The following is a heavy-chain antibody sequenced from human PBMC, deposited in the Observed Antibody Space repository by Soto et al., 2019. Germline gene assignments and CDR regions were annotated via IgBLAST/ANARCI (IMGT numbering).Heavy chain of an antibody. CDR2: INAGNGNT. J-gene: IGHJ4*02. V-gene: IGHV1-3*01. CDR3: ARDGTLVYGDYLID. D-gene: IGHD4-17*01. CDR1: GYTFTSYA. Sequence: QVQLVQSGAEVKKPGASVKVSCKASGYTFTSYAMHWVRQAPGQRLEWMGWINAGNGNTKYSQKFQGRVTITRDTSASTAYMELSSLRSEDTAVYYCARDGTLVYGDYLIDWGQGTLVTVSS.